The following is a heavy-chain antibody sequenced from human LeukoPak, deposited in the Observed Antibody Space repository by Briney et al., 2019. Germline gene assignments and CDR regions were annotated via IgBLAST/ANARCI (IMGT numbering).Heavy chain of an antibody. D-gene: IGHD6-19*01. J-gene: IGHJ4*02. CDR3: ATEVAGTVARVG. CDR1: GYTFTSYY. Sequence: ASVKVSCKASGYTFTSYYMHWVRQAPGQGLEWMGIINPSGGSTSYAQKFQGRVTMTRDTSTSTVYMELSSLRSEDTAVYYCATEVAGTVARVGWGQGTLVTVSS. V-gene: IGHV1-46*01. CDR2: INPSGGST.